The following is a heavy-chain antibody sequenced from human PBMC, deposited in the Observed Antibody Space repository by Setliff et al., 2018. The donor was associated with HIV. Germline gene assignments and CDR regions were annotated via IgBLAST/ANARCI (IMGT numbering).Heavy chain of an antibody. V-gene: IGHV1-69*13. CDR3: ATDVGVVTAHNWFDP. CDR2: ITPIFGTT. D-gene: IGHD2-21*02. J-gene: IGHJ5*02. CDR1: GGTFSNFV. Sequence: GASVKVSCKASGGTFSNFVIIWVRQAPGQGLEWMGGITPIFGTTDYAQRFQGRVTISADESTTTVYLELSSLRSDDTAVYYCATDVGVVTAHNWFDPWGQGTLVTVSS.